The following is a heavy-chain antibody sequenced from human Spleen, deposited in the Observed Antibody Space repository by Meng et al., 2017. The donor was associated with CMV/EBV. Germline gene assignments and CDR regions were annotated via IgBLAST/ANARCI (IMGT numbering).Heavy chain of an antibody. CDR2: IYYSGST. D-gene: IGHD5-12*01. J-gene: IGHJ4*02. V-gene: IGHV4-59*01. CDR1: GGSISSYY. Sequence: LQESGPGLVKPSETLSLTCTVSGGSISSYYWSWIRQPPGKGLEWIGYIYYSGSTNYNPSLKSRVTISVDTSKNQFSLKLSSVTAADTAVYYCARVKSGYEPDYFDYWGQGTLVTVSS. CDR3: ARVKSGYEPDYFDY.